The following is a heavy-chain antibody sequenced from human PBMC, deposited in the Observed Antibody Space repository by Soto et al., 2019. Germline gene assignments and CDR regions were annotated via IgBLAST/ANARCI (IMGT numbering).Heavy chain of an antibody. J-gene: IGHJ4*02. CDR1: GFTFSSYG. CDR3: AKEAEPAAPVDY. CDR2: ISYDGSNK. D-gene: IGHD2-15*01. V-gene: IGHV3-30*18. Sequence: PGGSLRLSCAASGFTFSSYGMHWVRQAPGKGLEWVAVISYDGSNKYYADSVKGRFTISRDNSKNTLYLQMNSLRAEDTAVYYCAKEAEPAAPVDYWGQGTLVTVSS.